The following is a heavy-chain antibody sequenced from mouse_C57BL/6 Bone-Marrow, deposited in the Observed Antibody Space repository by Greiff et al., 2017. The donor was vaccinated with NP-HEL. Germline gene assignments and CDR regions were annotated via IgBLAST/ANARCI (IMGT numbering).Heavy chain of an antibody. CDR3: ARRRRWYFDV. J-gene: IGHJ1*03. V-gene: IGHV1-80*01. Sequence: VMLVESGAELVKPGASVKISCKASGYAFSSYWMNWVKQRPGKGLEWIGQIYPGDGDTNYNGKFKGKATLTADKSSSTAYMQLSSLTSEDSAVYFCARRRRWYFDVWGTGTTVTVSS. CDR2: IYPGDGDT. CDR1: GYAFSSYW.